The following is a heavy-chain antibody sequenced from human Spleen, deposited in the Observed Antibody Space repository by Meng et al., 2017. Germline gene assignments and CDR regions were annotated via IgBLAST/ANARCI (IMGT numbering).Heavy chain of an antibody. CDR3: ARDGRYYDYVWGTYRYKDGDAFDI. Sequence: GESLKISCAASGFTFSSYWLSWVRQAPGKGLEWVANIKQDGSEKYYVDSVKGRFTISRDNAKNSLYLQMNSMRAEDTAVYYCARDGRYYDYVWGTYRYKDGDAFDICGQAI. D-gene: IGHD3-16*02. CDR1: GFTFSSYW. V-gene: IGHV3-7*01. J-gene: IGHJ3*02. CDR2: IKQDGSEK.